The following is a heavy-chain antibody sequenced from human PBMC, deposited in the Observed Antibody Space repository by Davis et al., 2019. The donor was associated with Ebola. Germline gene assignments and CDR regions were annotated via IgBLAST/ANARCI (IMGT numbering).Heavy chain of an antibody. CDR2: INRDGTTT. J-gene: IGHJ5*02. V-gene: IGHV3-74*01. D-gene: IGHD3-10*01. CDR3: MSLSGAS. Sequence: HTGGSLRLSCAVSGFDFTNSWMSWVRQRPGEGLVWVSHINRDGTTTNYADSVEGRFTISRDNAKNTLYLQMNSLRAQDTAVYYCMSLSGASWGPGTLVTVSS. CDR1: GFDFTNSW.